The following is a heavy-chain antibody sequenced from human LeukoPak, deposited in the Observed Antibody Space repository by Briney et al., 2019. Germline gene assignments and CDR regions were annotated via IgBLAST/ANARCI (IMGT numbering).Heavy chain of an antibody. CDR2: IYYSGST. CDR1: GGSITSYH. J-gene: IGHJ4*02. CDR3: ARGSRDGYNHFDY. D-gene: IGHD5-24*01. Sequence: SGTLSLTCTISGGSITSYHWSWIRQPPGKGLEWIGYIYYSGSTNYNPSLKSRATISVDTSKNQFSLNLRSVTAADTAVYYCARGSRDGYNHFDYWGQGTLVTVSS. V-gene: IGHV4-59*01.